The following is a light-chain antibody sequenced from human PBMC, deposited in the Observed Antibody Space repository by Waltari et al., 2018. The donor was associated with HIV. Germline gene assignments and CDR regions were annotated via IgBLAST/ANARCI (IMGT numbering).Light chain of an antibody. CDR2: GAS. V-gene: IGKV3-15*01. J-gene: IGKJ4*01. CDR1: QGVSSN. CDR3: QQYNNWPLT. Sequence: DILMTQTLATLSGCPGERATRSCAASQGVSSNLAWYQQKHGKARRRLIYGASTRATGSPARFSGSGCGTEFTLTISSLQSEDFAVYYCQQYNNWPLTFGGGTKVEIK.